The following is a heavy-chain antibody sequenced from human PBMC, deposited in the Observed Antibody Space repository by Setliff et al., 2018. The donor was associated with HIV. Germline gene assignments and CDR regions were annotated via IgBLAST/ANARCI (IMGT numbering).Heavy chain of an antibody. CDR2: IYTSGSA. D-gene: IGHD6-13*01. CDR1: GGSISSGNYY. V-gene: IGHV4-61*02. J-gene: IGHJ4*02. CDR3: GRDEHGFNSNWYGVD. Sequence: SETLSLTCTVSGGSISSGNYYWSWIRQAAGKGLEWIGRIYTSGSANYNPSLKSRVTISVDTPKNQFSLKLSSVTVADTALYYCGRDEHGFNSNWYGVDWGQGTLVTVS.